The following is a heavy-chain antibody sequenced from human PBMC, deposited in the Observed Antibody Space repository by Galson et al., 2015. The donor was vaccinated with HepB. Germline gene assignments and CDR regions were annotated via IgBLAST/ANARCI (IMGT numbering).Heavy chain of an antibody. Sequence: ETLSLTCAVYGGSFSGYYWSWIRQPPGKGLEWIGEINHSGSTNYNPSLKSRVTISVDTSKNQFSLKLSSVTAADTAVYYCARRGRGYYVGATFGFPTSGFDYWGQGTLVTVSS. CDR3: ARRGRGYYVGATFGFPTSGFDY. CDR2: INHSGST. J-gene: IGHJ4*02. D-gene: IGHD1-26*01. V-gene: IGHV4-34*01. CDR1: GGSFSGYY.